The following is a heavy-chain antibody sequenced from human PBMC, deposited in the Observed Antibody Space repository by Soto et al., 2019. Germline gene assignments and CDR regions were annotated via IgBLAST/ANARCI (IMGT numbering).Heavy chain of an antibody. CDR2: IDPSDSYT. V-gene: IGHV5-10-1*01. Sequence: GASLKISCKGSRYNFTEYWISCVRQRPGKGLEWMGMIDPSDSYTSNSPSFQGHVTISADKSINPAYMQWSSLKASETDMYYCVRQRVRTDYYHDYWGQGTLVTVSS. J-gene: IGHJ4*02. D-gene: IGHD1-26*01. CDR1: RYNFTEYW. CDR3: VRQRVRTDYYHDY.